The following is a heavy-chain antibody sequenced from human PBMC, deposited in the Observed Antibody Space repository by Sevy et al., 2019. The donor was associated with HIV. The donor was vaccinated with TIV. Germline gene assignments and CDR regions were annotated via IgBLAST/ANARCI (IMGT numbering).Heavy chain of an antibody. Sequence: ASVKVSCKVSGHTLSEFAMHWVRLAPGKELEWMGTFDPEDGKTLHAQKFQGRVTMTEDTSTDTAYMEVNNLRSEDTAVYYCATTKDYYDSSGYPFDYWGQGTLVTVSS. D-gene: IGHD3-22*01. V-gene: IGHV1-24*01. CDR2: FDPEDGKT. CDR3: ATTKDYYDSSGYPFDY. CDR1: GHTLSEFA. J-gene: IGHJ4*02.